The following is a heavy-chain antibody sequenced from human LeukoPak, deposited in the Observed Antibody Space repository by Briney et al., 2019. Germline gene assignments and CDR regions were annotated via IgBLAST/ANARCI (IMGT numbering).Heavy chain of an antibody. CDR1: GGSISDSY. J-gene: IGHJ4*02. Sequence: SETLSLTCTVSGGSISDSYWGWIRQPPGEGLEWIGYIYYSGGTYYSPSLKRRVTISVDTSKNQFPLRLTSVTAADTAVYYCARGYYNPDYWGQGTLVTVSS. D-gene: IGHD3-10*01. CDR2: IYYSGGT. CDR3: ARGYYNPDY. V-gene: IGHV4-59*01.